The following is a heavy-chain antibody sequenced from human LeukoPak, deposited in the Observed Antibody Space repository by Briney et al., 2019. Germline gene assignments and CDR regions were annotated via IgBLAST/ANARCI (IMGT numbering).Heavy chain of an antibody. CDR1: GFTFSTYS. CDR2: ISSSSSTI. Sequence: GGSLRLSCAASGFTFSTYSMNWVRQAPGKGLEWVSYISSSSSTIYYADSVKGRFTISRDNAKNSLYLQMNSLRAEDTAVYYCAGKYYYDSTGYPVAFDIWGQGTMVTVSS. D-gene: IGHD3-22*01. CDR3: AGKYYYDSTGYPVAFDI. J-gene: IGHJ3*02. V-gene: IGHV3-48*04.